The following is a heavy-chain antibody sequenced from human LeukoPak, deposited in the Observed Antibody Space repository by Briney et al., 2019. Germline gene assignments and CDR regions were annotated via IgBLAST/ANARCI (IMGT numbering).Heavy chain of an antibody. V-gene: IGHV3-23*01. CDR2: IVGSGVNT. D-gene: IGHD6-13*01. CDR3: AKDQGYGSTCLNY. J-gene: IGHJ4*02. Sequence: PGGSLRLSCAASGFTLSGYAMSWVRQAPGKALEWVSVIVGSGVNTYYADSVKGRFTISRDISKNTLSLQMNSLRAEDTAIYYCAKDQGYGSTCLNYWGQGTLVTVSS. CDR1: GFTLSGYA.